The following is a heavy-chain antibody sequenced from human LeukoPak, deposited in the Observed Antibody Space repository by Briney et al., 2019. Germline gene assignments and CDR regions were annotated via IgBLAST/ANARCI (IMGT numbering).Heavy chain of an antibody. D-gene: IGHD6-19*01. CDR1: GFTFSSYA. CDR3: ARDRGYSSFDY. Sequence: PGGSLRLACAASGFTFSSYAMNWVRRAPGKGLEWVASINPDGSEKYSVDSVKGRFTISRDNAKNSLYLQMNSLRAEDTAVYYCARDRGYSSFDYWGQGTLVTVSS. CDR2: INPDGSEK. V-gene: IGHV3-7*01. J-gene: IGHJ4*02.